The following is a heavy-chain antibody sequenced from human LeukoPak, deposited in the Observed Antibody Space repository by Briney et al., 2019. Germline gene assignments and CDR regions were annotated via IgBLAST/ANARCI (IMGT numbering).Heavy chain of an antibody. Sequence: AGGSLRLSCAASGFTFSSYSMNWVRQAPGKGLEWVSYISSSGSTIYYADSVKGRFTISRDNAKNSLYLQMNSLRAEDTAVYYCAKDRGWYGMDVWGQGTTVTVSS. V-gene: IGHV3-48*04. D-gene: IGHD3-10*01. CDR2: ISSSGSTI. CDR3: AKDRGWYGMDV. J-gene: IGHJ6*02. CDR1: GFTFSSYS.